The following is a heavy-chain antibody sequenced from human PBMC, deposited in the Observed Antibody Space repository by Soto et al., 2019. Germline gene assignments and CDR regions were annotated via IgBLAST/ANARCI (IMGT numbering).Heavy chain of an antibody. J-gene: IGHJ6*02. CDR1: GFSLSTSGVG. Sequence: ASGPTLVNPTQTLTLTCTFSGFSLSTSGVGVGWIRQPPGKALEWLALIYWSDDKRYSPSLKSRLTITKDTSKNQVVLTMTNMDPVNTATNSGAHSDRGGDPANYYCGMDVWGQGTTVTVSS. V-gene: IGHV2-5*01. CDR2: IYWSDDK. CDR3: AHSDRGGDPANYYCGMDV. D-gene: IGHD3-16*01.